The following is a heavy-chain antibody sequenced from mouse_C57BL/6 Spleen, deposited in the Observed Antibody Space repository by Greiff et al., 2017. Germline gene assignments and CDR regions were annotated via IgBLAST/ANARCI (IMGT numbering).Heavy chain of an antibody. J-gene: IGHJ3*01. CDR2: IDPNSGGT. Sequence: VQLQQPGAELVKPGASVKLSCKASGYTFTSYWMHWVKQRPGRGLEWIGRIDPNSGGTKYNEKFKSKATLTVDKPSSTAYMQLSSLTSEDSAVYYCAREERDGYDGRSWFAYWGQGTLVTVSA. D-gene: IGHD2-2*01. CDR3: AREERDGYDGRSWFAY. CDR1: GYTFTSYW. V-gene: IGHV1-72*01.